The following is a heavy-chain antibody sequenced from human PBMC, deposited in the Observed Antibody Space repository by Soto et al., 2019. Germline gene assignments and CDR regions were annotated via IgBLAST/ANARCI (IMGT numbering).Heavy chain of an antibody. CDR3: ARHVPAAGYYYGMDV. D-gene: IGHD2-2*01. CDR2: IIPIFGTA. CDR1: GGTFSSYA. V-gene: IGHV1-69*12. J-gene: IGHJ6*02. Sequence: QVQLVQSGAEVKKPGSSVKVSCKASGGTFSSYAISWVRQAPGQGLEWMGGIIPIFGTANYAQKFQGRVTLTAAESTRTAYMELSSLRSEDTAVYYCARHVPAAGYYYGMDVWGQGTTVTVSS.